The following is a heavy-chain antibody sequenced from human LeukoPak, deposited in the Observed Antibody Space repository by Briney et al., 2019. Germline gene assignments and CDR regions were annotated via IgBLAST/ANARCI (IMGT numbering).Heavy chain of an antibody. Sequence: PGGSLRLSCAASGFTLSSYWLHWVRQAPGKGLVWVSRINSDGSSTGYADGVKGRFTISRDNAKNTVYLQMNSLRAEDTAVYYCTRGGPFGDYWGQGTLVTVSS. D-gene: IGHD3-16*01. V-gene: IGHV3-74*01. J-gene: IGHJ4*02. CDR3: TRGGPFGDY. CDR2: INSDGSST. CDR1: GFTLSSYW.